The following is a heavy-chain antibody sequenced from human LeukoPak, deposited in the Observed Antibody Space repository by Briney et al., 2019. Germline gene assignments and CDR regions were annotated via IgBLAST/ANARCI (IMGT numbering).Heavy chain of an antibody. V-gene: IGHV3-9*01. J-gene: IGHJ3*02. CDR2: ISWNSGSI. D-gene: IGHD2-21*01. CDR3: ARDEIVIVQDAFDI. CDR1: GFTFDDYA. Sequence: PGGSLRLSCAASGFTFDDYAMHWVRQAPGKGLEWVSGISWNSGSIGYADSVKGRFTISRDNAKNSLYLQMNSLRAEDTAVYYCARDEIVIVQDAFDIWGQGTMVTVSS.